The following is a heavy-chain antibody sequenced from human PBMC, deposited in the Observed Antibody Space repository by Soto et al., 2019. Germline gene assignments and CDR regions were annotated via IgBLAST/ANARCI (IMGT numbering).Heavy chain of an antibody. CDR2: ANPDGSTT. Sequence: EVQLVESGGGLVQPGGSLRLSCAASGFTFSTFWMHWVRQAPGKGLVWVSRANPDGSTTSYADSVKGRFTISRDNAKNTLYMQMNSVRAEDTAVYYCARHGSGDYFWFDPWGQGTLVTVSS. CDR3: ARHGSGDYFWFDP. D-gene: IGHD4-17*01. CDR1: GFTFSTFW. J-gene: IGHJ5*02. V-gene: IGHV3-74*01.